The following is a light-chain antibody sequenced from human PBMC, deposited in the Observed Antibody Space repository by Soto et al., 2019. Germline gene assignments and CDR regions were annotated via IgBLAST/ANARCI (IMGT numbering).Light chain of an antibody. CDR3: QQYGDSPRV. Sequence: EIVMTQSPATLSVSPGEGATLSCRASQGIGDTLAWYQQKPGQTPRLLIYDATKRATGIPDRFSGSGSGTDFTLTISRLEAEDFAVYYCQQYGDSPRVFGQGTKVDIK. CDR1: QGIGDT. CDR2: DAT. V-gene: IGKV3-20*01. J-gene: IGKJ1*01.